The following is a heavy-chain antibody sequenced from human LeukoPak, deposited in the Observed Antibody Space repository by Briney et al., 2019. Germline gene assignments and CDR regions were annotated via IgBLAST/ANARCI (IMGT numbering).Heavy chain of an antibody. CDR2: ISGSGGST. Sequence: GSLRLSCAASGFTFSSYAMSWVRQAPGKGLEWVSAISGSGGSTYYADSVKGRFTISRDNSKNTLYLQMNSLRAEDTAVYYCAKDRGIVVVPAAIYYYWGQGTLVTVSS. J-gene: IGHJ4*02. V-gene: IGHV3-23*01. D-gene: IGHD2-2*02. CDR1: GFTFSSYA. CDR3: AKDRGIVVVPAAIYYY.